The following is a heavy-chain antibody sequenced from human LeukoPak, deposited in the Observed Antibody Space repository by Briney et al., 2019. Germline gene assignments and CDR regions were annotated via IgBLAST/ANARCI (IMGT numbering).Heavy chain of an antibody. Sequence: SETLSLTCTVSGASISNHYWTWIRQPPGKGLEWIGYIYYSGSTNYNPSLKSRVTISVDTSKNQFSLKLSSVTAADTAVYYCARGTNYYDSSVVFDYWGQGTLVTVSP. V-gene: IGHV4-59*11. J-gene: IGHJ4*02. CDR1: GASISNHY. CDR2: IYYSGST. CDR3: ARGTNYYDSSVVFDY. D-gene: IGHD3-22*01.